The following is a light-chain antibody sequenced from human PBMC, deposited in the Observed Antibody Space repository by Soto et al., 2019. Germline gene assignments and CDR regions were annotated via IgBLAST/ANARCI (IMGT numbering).Light chain of an antibody. CDR3: CSSAGSSIYVV. CDR2: EGS. CDR1: SSDVGSYNL. J-gene: IGLJ2*01. V-gene: IGLV2-23*01. Sequence: QSALTQPASVSGSPGQSITISCTGTSSDVGSYNLVSWYQQHPGKAPKLMIYEGSKRPSGVSNRFSGSKSGNTASLTISGLQAEDEAAYYCCSSAGSSIYVVFGGGTKLTVL.